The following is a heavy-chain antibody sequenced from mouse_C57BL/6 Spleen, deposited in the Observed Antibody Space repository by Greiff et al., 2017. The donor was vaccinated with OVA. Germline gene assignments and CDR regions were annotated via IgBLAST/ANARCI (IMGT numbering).Heavy chain of an antibody. CDR1: GFTFSSYS. CDR2: ISDGGSYT. D-gene: IGHD2-3*01. J-gene: IGHJ4*01. V-gene: IGHV5-4*03. CDR3: ARGYDLYYAMDY. Sequence: EVKLVESGGGLVKPGGSLKLSCAASGFTFSSYSMSWVRQTPEKWLAWVATISDGGSYTYYPDNVKGRFTISRDNANNNLYLQMSHLKSEDTAMYYCARGYDLYYAMDYWGQGTSVTVSS.